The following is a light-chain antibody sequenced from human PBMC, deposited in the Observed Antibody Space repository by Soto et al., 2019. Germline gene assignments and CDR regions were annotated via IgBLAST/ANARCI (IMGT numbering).Light chain of an antibody. CDR2: GAS. Sequence: EIVLTQSTGTLSLSLGERASLSCRASQSVSSSYLAWYQQKPGQAPRLLIYGASSRATGIPDRFSGSGSGTDFTLTISRLEPEDFAVYYCQQYGSSPSITFGQGTRLEIK. CDR1: QSVSSSY. V-gene: IGKV3-20*01. CDR3: QQYGSSPSIT. J-gene: IGKJ5*01.